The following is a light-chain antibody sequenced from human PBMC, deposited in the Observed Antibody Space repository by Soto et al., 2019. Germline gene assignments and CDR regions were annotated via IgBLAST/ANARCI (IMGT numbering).Light chain of an antibody. CDR3: LQHYDWQWT. Sequence: EVVLTQSPGTLSLSPGERATLSCRTSQTVSGYLDWFQQKPGQAPRLVLQRIFIRAIGVPARFSGSGSETEFTLTISGPQSEDSGVYYCLQHYDWQWTVGQGNKVDIK. CDR2: RIF. CDR1: QTVSGY. J-gene: IGKJ1*01. V-gene: IGKV3-15*01.